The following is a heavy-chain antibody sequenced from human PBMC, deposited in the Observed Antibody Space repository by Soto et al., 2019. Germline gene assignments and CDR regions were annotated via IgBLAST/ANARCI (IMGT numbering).Heavy chain of an antibody. J-gene: IGHJ5*01. Sequence: EVQLLESGGGLVQPGESLRLSCAASGFSFSTFEMSWVRQAPGRGLEWVSFISDDSSRTYYADAVKGRFTISRDNSKHTLYLQMNSLTDEDTAVYACVKGGWLDFWGQGTLVTVSS. V-gene: IGHV3-23*01. CDR2: ISDDSSRT. D-gene: IGHD3-16*01. CDR3: VKGGWLDF. CDR1: GFSFSTFE.